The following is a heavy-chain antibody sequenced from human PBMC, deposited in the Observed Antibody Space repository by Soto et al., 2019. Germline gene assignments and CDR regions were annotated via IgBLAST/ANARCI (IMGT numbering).Heavy chain of an antibody. CDR3: ARDDFWSGHPTSGTDHNWFDP. J-gene: IGHJ5*02. Sequence: QVQLVQSGAEVKKPGASVKVSCKASGYTFTSYDINWVRQATGQGLEWMGWMNPNSGNTGYAQKFQGRVTMTRNTSISAAYMELSSLRSEDTAVYYCARDDFWSGHPTSGTDHNWFDPWGQGTLVTVS. V-gene: IGHV1-8*01. D-gene: IGHD3-3*01. CDR2: MNPNSGNT. CDR1: GYTFTSYD.